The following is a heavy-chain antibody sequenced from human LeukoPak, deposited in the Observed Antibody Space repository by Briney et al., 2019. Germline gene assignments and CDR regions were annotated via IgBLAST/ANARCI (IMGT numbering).Heavy chain of an antibody. V-gene: IGHV3-30*18. CDR3: AKTSSGRGAFDY. CDR1: GFTFSSYG. D-gene: IGHD6-25*01. Sequence: QPGRSLRLSCAASGFTFSSYGMHWVRQAPGKGLEGVAVISYDGSNKYYADSVKGRFTISRDNSKNTLYLQMNSLRAEDTAVYYCAKTSSGRGAFDYWGQGTLVTVSS. J-gene: IGHJ4*02. CDR2: ISYDGSNK.